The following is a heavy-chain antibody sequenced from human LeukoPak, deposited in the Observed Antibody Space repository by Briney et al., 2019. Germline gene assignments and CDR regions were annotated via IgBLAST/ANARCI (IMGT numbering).Heavy chain of an antibody. CDR2: IKSDGSST. CDR3: AREGSLGQQLPPDY. CDR1: GFTFSNYW. V-gene: IGHV3-74*01. J-gene: IGHJ4*02. Sequence: GGSLRLSCVASGFTFSNYWMHWVRQVPGKGLVWVSRIKSDGSSTIYADSVEGRFTISRDNAKNTLYLQMNSLRAEDTAVYYCAREGSLGQQLPPDYWGQGTLVTVSS. D-gene: IGHD6-13*01.